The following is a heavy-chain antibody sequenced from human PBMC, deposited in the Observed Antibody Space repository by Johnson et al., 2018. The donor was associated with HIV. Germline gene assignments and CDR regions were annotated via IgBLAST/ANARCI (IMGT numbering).Heavy chain of an antibody. Sequence: QVQLVESGGGLAKPGGSLRLSCAASGFTFTNAWMSWVRQAPGKGLEWVSIISSSGRTIYYVDSVKGRFTISRDNAKNSLYLQMNSMRAEDTAVYYCVSEEGNDIVTRGDALDIWGQGTLVTVSS. CDR1: GFTFTNAW. D-gene: IGHD3-9*01. J-gene: IGHJ3*02. V-gene: IGHV3-11*04. CDR2: ISSSGRTI. CDR3: VSEEGNDIVTRGDALDI.